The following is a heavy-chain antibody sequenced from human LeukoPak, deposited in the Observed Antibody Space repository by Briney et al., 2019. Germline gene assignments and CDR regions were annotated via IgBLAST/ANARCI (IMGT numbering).Heavy chain of an antibody. J-gene: IGHJ4*02. CDR1: GFTFSSYW. Sequence: GGSLRLSCAASGFTFSSYWMSWVRQAPGKGLEWVAAISSDGSNKYSEHGRFTISRDNSKNTLYLQMNSLRAEDTAVYYCARGGGYSYGSFDYWGQGTLVTVSS. V-gene: IGHV3-30*03. CDR3: ARGGGYSYGSFDY. CDR2: ISSDGSNK. D-gene: IGHD5-18*01.